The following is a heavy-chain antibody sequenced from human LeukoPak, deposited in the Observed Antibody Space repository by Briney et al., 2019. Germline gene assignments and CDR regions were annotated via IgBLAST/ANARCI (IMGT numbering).Heavy chain of an antibody. Sequence: SETLSLTCTVSGGSISSGSYYWSWIRQPAGKGLEWIGRIYNSRSTNYNPSLKSRVTISVDTSKNQFSLKLSSVTAADTAVYYCARRGPLSADAFDIWGQGTMVTVSS. V-gene: IGHV4-61*02. D-gene: IGHD2-2*01. CDR1: GGSISSGSYY. CDR3: ARRGPLSADAFDI. J-gene: IGHJ3*02. CDR2: IYNSRST.